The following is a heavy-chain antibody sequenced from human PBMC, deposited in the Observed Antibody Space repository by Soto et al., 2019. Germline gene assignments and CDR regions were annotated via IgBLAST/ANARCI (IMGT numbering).Heavy chain of an antibody. CDR2: IYSGGYT. CDR3: AREAIIVIAAPEYYFDY. D-gene: IGHD3-22*01. CDR1: GFDVSNTN. V-gene: IGHV3-66*01. Sequence: EVQLVESGGDLVQRGGSLRLSCAASGFDVSNTNMSWVRQAPGKGLEWVSVIYSGGYTNYADSVKGRFIVSRDSPKNTLYLQMDSLRAEDTAVYCCAREAIIVIAAPEYYFDYWGQGTLVTVSS. J-gene: IGHJ4*02.